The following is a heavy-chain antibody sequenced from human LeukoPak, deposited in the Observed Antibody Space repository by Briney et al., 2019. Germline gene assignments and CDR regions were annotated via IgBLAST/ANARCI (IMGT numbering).Heavy chain of an antibody. V-gene: IGHV3-7*01. Sequence: GGSLRLSCAASGFTFSSYAMNWVRQAPGKGLEWVANMKRDGSEIYYVDSVKGRFTISRDNAKNSLFLQMNSLRAEDTAVYYCARGTPRQYYYGSGSYESNDYWGQGTLVTVPS. J-gene: IGHJ4*02. D-gene: IGHD3-10*01. CDR1: GFTFSSYA. CDR2: MKRDGSEI. CDR3: ARGTPRQYYYGSGSYESNDY.